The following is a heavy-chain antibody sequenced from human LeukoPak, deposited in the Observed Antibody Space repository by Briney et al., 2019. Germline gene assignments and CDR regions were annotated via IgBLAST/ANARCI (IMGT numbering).Heavy chain of an antibody. CDR3: AKDPVGATVFDY. CDR2: IRYDGSNK. V-gene: IGHV3-30*02. J-gene: IGHJ4*02. D-gene: IGHD1-26*01. CDR1: GLTISSYG. Sequence: GGSLRLSCAASGLTISSYGMHWVRQAPGKGLEWVAFIRYDGSNKYYADSVKGRFTISRDNSKNTLDLQMNSLRAEDTAVYYCAKDPVGATVFDYWGQGTLVSVAS.